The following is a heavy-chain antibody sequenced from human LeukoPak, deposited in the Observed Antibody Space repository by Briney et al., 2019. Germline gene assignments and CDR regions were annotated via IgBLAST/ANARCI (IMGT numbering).Heavy chain of an antibody. V-gene: IGHV3-66*01. J-gene: IGHJ4*02. CDR1: GFTVSNNY. Sequence: GGALRLSCAASGFTVSNNYMSWVRQAPGKGLECVSDIYSGGSTYYADSVKGRFTISRDNSKNTLYLQMTSLRVEDTAVYYCARDTQNWGQGTLVTVSS. CDR3: ARDTQN. CDR2: IYSGGST.